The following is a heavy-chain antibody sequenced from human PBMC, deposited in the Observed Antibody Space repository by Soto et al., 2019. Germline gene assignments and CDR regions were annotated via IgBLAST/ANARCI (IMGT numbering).Heavy chain of an antibody. V-gene: IGHV4-59*01. J-gene: IGHJ4*02. Sequence: SETLSLTCTVSGGSISSYYWSWIRQPPGKGLEWIGYICYSGSTNYNPSLKSRVTISVDTSKNQFSLKLSSVTAADTAVYYCARAPLGGYFDYWGQGTLVIVSS. CDR3: ARAPLGGYFDY. D-gene: IGHD3-22*01. CDR2: ICYSGST. CDR1: GGSISSYY.